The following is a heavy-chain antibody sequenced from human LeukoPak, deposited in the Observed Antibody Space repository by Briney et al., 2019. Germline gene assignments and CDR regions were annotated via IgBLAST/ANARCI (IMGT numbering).Heavy chain of an antibody. V-gene: IGHV4-59*01. D-gene: IGHD2/OR15-2a*01. CDR2: IYYSGST. J-gene: IGHJ5*02. Sequence: PSETLSLTCTVSGGSISSYYWSWIRQPPGKGLEWIGYIYYSGSTNYNPSLKSRDTISVDTSKNQFSLKLSSVTAADTAVYYCARVFFWFDPWGQGTLVTVSS. CDR1: GGSISSYY. CDR3: ARVFFWFDP.